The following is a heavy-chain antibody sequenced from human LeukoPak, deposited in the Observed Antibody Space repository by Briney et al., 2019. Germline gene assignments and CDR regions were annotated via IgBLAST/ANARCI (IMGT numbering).Heavy chain of an antibody. CDR3: ARSKYHGSVIDY. Sequence: SQTLSLTCTVSGGSISSGSYYWSWIRQPAGKGLEWIGRIYTSGSTNYNPSLKSRVTISVDTSKNQFSLKLSSVTAADMAVYYCARSKYHGSVIDYWGQGTLVTVS. CDR2: IYTSGST. J-gene: IGHJ4*02. D-gene: IGHD2-2*01. V-gene: IGHV4-61*02. CDR1: GGSISSGSYY.